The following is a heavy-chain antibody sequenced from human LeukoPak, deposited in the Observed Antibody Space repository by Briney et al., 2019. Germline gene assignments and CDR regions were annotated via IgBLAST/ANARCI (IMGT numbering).Heavy chain of an antibody. CDR1: GYTLTVLS. D-gene: IGHD3-16*01. Sequence: ASPKVSSKLSGYTLTVLSMHWGRHAPGKGGEWMGGSEPKVGETISAQKFQGRVTVTEATSRDTAYMELSRLRSEDTAVYYCGGRCYGSGRYSYYMDVWGKGTTVTVSS. V-gene: IGHV1-24*01. CDR3: GGRCYGSGRYSYYMDV. CDR2: SEPKVGET. J-gene: IGHJ6*03.